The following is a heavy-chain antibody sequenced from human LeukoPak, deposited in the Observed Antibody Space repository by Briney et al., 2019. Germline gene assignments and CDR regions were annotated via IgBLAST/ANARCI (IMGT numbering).Heavy chain of an antibody. CDR3: ARDMGGYYNYYYYGMDV. CDR2: ISLYNGNT. V-gene: IGHV1-18*01. J-gene: IGHJ6*02. D-gene: IGHD3-3*01. Sequence: ASVKVSCKASGYTFTTYGFNWVRQAPGQGLEWMGWISLYNGNTNYAENLQDRVTMTTDTSTSTAYIELRSLRSDDTAVYYCARDMGGYYNYYYYGMDVWGQGTTVIVS. CDR1: GYTFTTYG.